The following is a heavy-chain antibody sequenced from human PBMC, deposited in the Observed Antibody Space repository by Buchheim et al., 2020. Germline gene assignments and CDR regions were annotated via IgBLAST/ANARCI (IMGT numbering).Heavy chain of an antibody. V-gene: IGHV4-59*12. Sequence: QVQLQESGPGLVKPSETLSLTCTVSGGSISSYYWSWIRQPPGKGLEWIGYIYYSGSTNYNPSLKSRVTISVDTSKNQFSLKLSSVTAADTAVYYCARNYDFWSGYYTYYYYYGMDVWGQGTT. D-gene: IGHD3-3*01. CDR2: IYYSGST. J-gene: IGHJ6*02. CDR1: GGSISSYY. CDR3: ARNYDFWSGYYTYYYYYGMDV.